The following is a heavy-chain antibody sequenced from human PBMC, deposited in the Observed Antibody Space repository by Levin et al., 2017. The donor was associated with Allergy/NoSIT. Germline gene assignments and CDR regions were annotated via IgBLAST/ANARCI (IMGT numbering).Heavy chain of an antibody. J-gene: IGHJ3*02. Sequence: SLRLSCAASGFTFSSYGMHWVRQAPGKGLEWFFFIFSFFLPPFSSSSFKGRFTISRDNSKNTLDLQMNSLRAEDTAVYYCAKDVYGSGWYPLGNDAFEMWGQGTKVSVSS. CDR3: AKDVYGSGWYPLGNDAFEM. V-gene: IGHV3-NL1*01. CDR2: IFSFFLPP. CDR1: GFTFSSYG. D-gene: IGHD6-19*01.